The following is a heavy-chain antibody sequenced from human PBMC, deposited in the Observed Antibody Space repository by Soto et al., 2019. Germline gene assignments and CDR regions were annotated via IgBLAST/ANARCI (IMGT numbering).Heavy chain of an antibody. Sequence: QVQLQESGPGLVKPSETLSLTRTVSGAAIDSHYWSWIRQPPGKGLEWIGQVFYSGSTHYNPSLQSRVTISINTYTKQFSLKLTSVSAADTAVYYCAGSFMVPVDYFDSGGQGTLVTVSS. V-gene: IGHV4-59*11. J-gene: IGHJ4*02. CDR2: VFYSGST. CDR1: GAAIDSHY. D-gene: IGHD3-10*01. CDR3: AGSFMVPVDYFDS.